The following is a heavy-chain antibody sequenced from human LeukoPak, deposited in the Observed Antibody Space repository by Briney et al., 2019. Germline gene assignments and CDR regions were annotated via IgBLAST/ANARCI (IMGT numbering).Heavy chain of an antibody. CDR1: GFTFSSYA. V-gene: IGHV3-30-3*01. Sequence: GGSLRLSCAASGFTFSSYAMHWARQAPGKGLEWVAVISYDGSNKYYADSVKGRFTISRDNSKNTLYLQMNSLRAEDTAVYYCARTPTRYSSGKFDYWGQGTLVTVSS. D-gene: IGHD6-19*01. CDR3: ARTPTRYSSGKFDY. CDR2: ISYDGSNK. J-gene: IGHJ4*02.